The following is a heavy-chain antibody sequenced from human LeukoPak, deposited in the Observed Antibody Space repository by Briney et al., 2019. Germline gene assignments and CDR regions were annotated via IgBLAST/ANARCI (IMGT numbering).Heavy chain of an antibody. CDR3: ARAGRGQGLY. J-gene: IGHJ4*02. V-gene: IGHV4-34*01. CDR1: GGSFSGYY. CDR2: INHSGST. Sequence: SETLSLTCAVYGGSFSGYYWSWIRQPPGKGLEWIGEINHSGSTNYNPSLKSRVTISGDPPNNQFSLKVRSVTAADTAVYYCARAGRGQGLYWGQGTLVTVSS. D-gene: IGHD6-25*01.